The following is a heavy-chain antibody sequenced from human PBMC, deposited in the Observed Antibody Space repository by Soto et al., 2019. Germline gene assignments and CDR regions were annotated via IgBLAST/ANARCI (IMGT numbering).Heavy chain of an antibody. Sequence: SETLSRTCTVSGGSISSYYWSWIRQPPGKGLEWIGYIYYSGSTNYNPSLKSRVTISVDTSKNQFSLKLSSVTAADTAVYYCARSPPPANWFDPWGQGTLVTVSS. CDR3: ARSPPPANWFDP. CDR1: GGSISSYY. V-gene: IGHV4-59*01. CDR2: IYYSGST. J-gene: IGHJ5*02.